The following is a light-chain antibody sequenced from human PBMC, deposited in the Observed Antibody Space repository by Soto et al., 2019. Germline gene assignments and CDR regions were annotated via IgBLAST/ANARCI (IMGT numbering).Light chain of an antibody. J-gene: IGKJ1*01. CDR2: DAS. CDR1: QSISTW. Sequence: DIPMTQSPSTLSASVGDRVTITCRASQSISTWLAWYQQKPGNAPKLLIFDASNLESGVPSRFSGSGSGTEFTLTIDSLQPDDFATDNCQQYNSDSRTCGQGPELDIK. V-gene: IGKV1-5*01. CDR3: QQYNSDSRT.